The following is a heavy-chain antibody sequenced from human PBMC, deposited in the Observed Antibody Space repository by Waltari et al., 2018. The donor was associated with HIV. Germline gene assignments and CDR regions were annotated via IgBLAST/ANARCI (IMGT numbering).Heavy chain of an antibody. V-gene: IGHV3-15*01. Sequence: EVQLVESGGGLVKPGGSLRLSCAASGFTFSNAWMIWVRQAPGKGRELIGRIKSKTDGGTIDYGTPVKGRFTISRDDSKNMLYLQMNSLETEDTALYYCTTWQVGSSWGQGTLVTVSS. CDR1: GFTFSNAW. CDR3: TTWQVGSS. CDR2: IKSKTDGGTI. D-gene: IGHD2-2*01. J-gene: IGHJ4*02.